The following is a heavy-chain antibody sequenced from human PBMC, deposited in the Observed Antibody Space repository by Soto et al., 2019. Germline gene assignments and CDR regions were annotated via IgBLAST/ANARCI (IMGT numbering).Heavy chain of an antibody. V-gene: IGHV4-39*01. D-gene: IGHD3-9*01. Sequence: PSETLSLTCTVSGGSISSSSYYWGWIRQPPGKGLEWIGSIYYSGSTYYNPSLKSRDTISVDTSKNQFSLKLSSVTAADTAVYYCARQTRYYDILTGYYLALPFDYWGQGTLVTVSS. CDR3: ARQTRYYDILTGYYLALPFDY. CDR1: GGSISSSSYY. J-gene: IGHJ4*02. CDR2: IYYSGST.